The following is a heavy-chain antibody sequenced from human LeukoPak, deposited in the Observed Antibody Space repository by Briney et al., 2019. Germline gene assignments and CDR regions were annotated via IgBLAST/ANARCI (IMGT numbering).Heavy chain of an antibody. CDR1: HSSISSGYY. Sequence: PSETLSLTCTVSHSSISSGYYWGWIRQPPGKGLQWIASIYRSGTSSYNPSLKGRVTISGDTSKNDFSLNLRSVTAADTAMYYCARHRPGGGSNDYFDFWGQGVPVTVSS. J-gene: IGHJ4*02. CDR3: ARHRPGGGSNDYFDF. D-gene: IGHD3-16*01. V-gene: IGHV4-38-2*02. CDR2: IYRSGTS.